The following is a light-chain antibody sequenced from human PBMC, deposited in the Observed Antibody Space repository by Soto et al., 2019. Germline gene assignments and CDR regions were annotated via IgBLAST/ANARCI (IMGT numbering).Light chain of an antibody. J-gene: IGLJ1*01. Sequence: QSVLTQPRSVSGSPGQSVTISCTGTSSDVGAYNYVSWYQQHPAKAPNLMIYDVSKRPSGVPDRFSGSKSGNTASLTISGLQAEDEGDYYCCSDTNSAYVFGTGNKVTVL. CDR3: CSDTNSAYV. CDR2: DVS. V-gene: IGLV2-11*01. CDR1: SSDVGAYNY.